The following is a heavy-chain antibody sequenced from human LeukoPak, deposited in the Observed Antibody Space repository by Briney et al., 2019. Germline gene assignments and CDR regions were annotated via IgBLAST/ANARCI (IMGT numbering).Heavy chain of an antibody. Sequence: PGGSLRLSCAASGFTFSNYWMTWVRQAPGKGLEWVANIKEDGSEKYYVDSVKGRFTISRDNAKNSLSLQLSSLSAEDTAVYYCARSRSGYYEDYWGQGTLVTVSS. J-gene: IGHJ4*02. CDR1: GFTFSNYW. CDR3: ARSRSGYYEDY. D-gene: IGHD5-12*01. V-gene: IGHV3-7*01. CDR2: IKEDGSEK.